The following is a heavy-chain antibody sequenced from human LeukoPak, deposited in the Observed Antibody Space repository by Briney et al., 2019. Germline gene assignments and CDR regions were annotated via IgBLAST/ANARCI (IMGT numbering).Heavy chain of an antibody. CDR2: IYGDGSFT. J-gene: IGHJ4*02. CDR3: ARVYEINGYLY. V-gene: IGHV3-74*01. D-gene: IGHD3-22*01. CDR1: GFTFSSYW. Sequence: QPGGSLRLSCAASGFTFSSYWMNWVRQAPGKGLVWVALIYGDGSFTRYADSVKGRFTISRDNAKNTVYLQMNSLRVEDTAVYYCARVYEINGYLYWGQGSLVTVSS.